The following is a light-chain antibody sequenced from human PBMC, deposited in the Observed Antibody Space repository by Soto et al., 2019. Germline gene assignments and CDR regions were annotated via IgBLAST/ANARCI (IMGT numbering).Light chain of an antibody. V-gene: IGKV3-20*01. CDR3: QQHGGSPQWT. J-gene: IGKJ1*01. Sequence: VCTQSPDTLSLSPCSLSPLSGSTVKSASRSDLAWYQQRPGQAPRLLIYCVSSRATGTPARISGSGSGTAFILTTSRLEPADVAVYYCQQHGGSPQWTFGQGTQVDIK. CDR2: CVS. CDR1: KSASRSD.